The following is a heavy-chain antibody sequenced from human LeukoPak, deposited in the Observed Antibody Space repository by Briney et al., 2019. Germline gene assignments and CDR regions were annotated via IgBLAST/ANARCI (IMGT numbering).Heavy chain of an antibody. Sequence: TLSLTCTVSGGSISSGGYYWSWIRQPPGKGLEWIGYIYHSGSTYYNPSLKSRVTISVDRSKNQFSLKLSSVTAADTAVYYCARLTYSGSYFIDYWGQGTLVTVSS. J-gene: IGHJ4*02. CDR2: IYHSGST. D-gene: IGHD1-26*01. CDR3: ARLTYSGSYFIDY. CDR1: GGSISSGGYY. V-gene: IGHV4-30-2*01.